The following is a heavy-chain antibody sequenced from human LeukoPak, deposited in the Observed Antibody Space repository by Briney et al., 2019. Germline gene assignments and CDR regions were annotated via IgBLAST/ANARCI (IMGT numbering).Heavy chain of an antibody. CDR2: IKTNTGNP. CDR1: GYTFTSYS. J-gene: IGHJ3*02. V-gene: IGHV7-4-1*02. Sequence: ASVKVSCKASGYTFTSYSMNWVRQSPGQGLEWLGWIKTNTGNPTYAQSFTGRFVFSLDTSVNTAYLQISSLKAEDTAVYYCARVVHPYDYESSGLTYDAFDIWGQGTMVTVSS. D-gene: IGHD3-22*01. CDR3: ARVVHPYDYESSGLTYDAFDI.